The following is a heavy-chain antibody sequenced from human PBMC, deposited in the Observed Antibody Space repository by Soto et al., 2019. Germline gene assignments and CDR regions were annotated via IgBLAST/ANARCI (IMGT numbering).Heavy chain of an antibody. CDR3: ARDWNGDKYFDF. V-gene: IGHV3-53*01. J-gene: IGHJ4*02. D-gene: IGHD4-17*01. CDR2: IFSDDNT. Sequence: DVQLVKSGGGLIQPGGSLRLSCAASGITATNGHMSWVRQAPGKGLEWVSVIFSDDNTYYADSVKGRFTISRDTSKSTVYLQMNSLRAEDTAVYYCARDWNGDKYFDFRDQGSLVTVSS. CDR1: GITATNGH.